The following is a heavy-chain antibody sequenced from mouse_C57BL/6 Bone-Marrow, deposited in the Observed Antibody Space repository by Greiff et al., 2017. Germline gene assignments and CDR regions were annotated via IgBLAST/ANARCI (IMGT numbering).Heavy chain of an antibody. J-gene: IGHJ4*01. V-gene: IGHV1-61*01. CDR1: GYTFTSYW. CDR3: ARRDVRGDYYAMDY. CDR2: IYPSDSET. Sequence: QVQLKQSGAELVRPGSSVTLSCKASGYTFTSYWMDWVKQRPGQGLEWIGNIYPSDSETHYNQKFKDKATLTVDKSSSTAYMQLSSLTSEDSAVYYCARRDVRGDYYAMDYWGQGTSVTVSS.